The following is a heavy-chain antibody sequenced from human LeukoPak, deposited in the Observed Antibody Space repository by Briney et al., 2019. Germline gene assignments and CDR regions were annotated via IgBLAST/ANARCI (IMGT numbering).Heavy chain of an antibody. D-gene: IGHD5-18*01. J-gene: IGHJ6*03. CDR2: INPNSGGT. Sequence: VASVKVSCKASGYTFTGYYMHWVRQAPGQGLEWMGWINPNSGGTNYAQKFQGRVTMTRDTSISTAYMELSRLRSDDTAVYYCARAVGQLWLQHYYYYMDVWGKGTTVTVSS. CDR1: GYTFTGYY. CDR3: ARAVGQLWLQHYYYYMDV. V-gene: IGHV1-2*02.